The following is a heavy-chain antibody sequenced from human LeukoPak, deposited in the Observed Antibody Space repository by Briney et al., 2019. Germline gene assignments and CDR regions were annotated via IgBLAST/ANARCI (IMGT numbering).Heavy chain of an antibody. Sequence: GGSLRLSCAASGFTFSSYSMNWVRQAPGKGLEWVSYISSSSSTIYYADSVKGRFTISRDNAKNSLYLQMNSLRAEDTAVYYCARDLGYSSSWYAKYYFDYWGQGTLVTVSS. D-gene: IGHD6-13*01. CDR3: ARDLGYSSSWYAKYYFDY. CDR2: ISSSSSTI. J-gene: IGHJ4*02. CDR1: GFTFSSYS. V-gene: IGHV3-48*01.